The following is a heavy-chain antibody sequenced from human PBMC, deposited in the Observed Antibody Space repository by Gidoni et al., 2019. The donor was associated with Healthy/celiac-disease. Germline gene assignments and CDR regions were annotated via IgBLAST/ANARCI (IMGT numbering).Heavy chain of an antibody. J-gene: IGHJ4*02. CDR2: INPNSGGT. V-gene: IGHV1-2*04. Sequence: QVQLVQSGAEVKKPGASVKVSCKASGYTFTGYYMHWVRQAPGQGLEWMGWINPNSGGTNYAQKFQGWVTMTRDTSISTAYMELSRLRSDDTAVYYCARGRTSGWYPPDFDYWGQGTLVTVSS. CDR3: ARGRTSGWYPPDFDY. CDR1: GYTFTGYY. D-gene: IGHD6-19*01.